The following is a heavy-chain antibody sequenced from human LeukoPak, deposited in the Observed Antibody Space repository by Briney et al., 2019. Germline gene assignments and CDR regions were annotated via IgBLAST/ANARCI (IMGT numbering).Heavy chain of an antibody. CDR1: GFTFSSSA. Sequence: GGSLRLSCAASGFTFSSSAMHWVRQAPGKGLEWVAVISYDGSNKYYADSVKGRFTISRDNSKNTLYLQMNSLRAEDTAVYYCARDRAVAGTNGWFDPWGQGTLVTVSS. CDR3: ARDRAVAGTNGWFDP. D-gene: IGHD6-19*01. J-gene: IGHJ5*02. CDR2: ISYDGSNK. V-gene: IGHV3-30-3*01.